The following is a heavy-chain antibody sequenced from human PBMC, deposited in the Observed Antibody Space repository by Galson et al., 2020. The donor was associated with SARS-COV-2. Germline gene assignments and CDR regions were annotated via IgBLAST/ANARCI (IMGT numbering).Heavy chain of an antibody. D-gene: IGHD4-17*01. CDR2: ISGSGGST. CDR3: AKNSGGDYVGLYYYYGMDV. CDR1: GFTFSSYA. V-gene: IGHV3-23*01. J-gene: IGHJ6*02. Sequence: GESLKISCAASGFTFSSYAMSWVRQAPGKGLEWVSAISGSGGSTYYADSVKGRFTISRDNSKNTLYLQMNSLRAEDTAVYYCAKNSGGDYVGLYYYYGMDVWGQGTTVTVSS.